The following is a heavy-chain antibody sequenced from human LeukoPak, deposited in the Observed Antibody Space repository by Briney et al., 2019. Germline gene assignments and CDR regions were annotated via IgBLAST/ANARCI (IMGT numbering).Heavy chain of an antibody. D-gene: IGHD2-2*01. CDR1: GYTFTSYY. Sequence: ASVKVSCKASGYTFTSYYMHWVRQAPGQGLEWMGIINPSGGRTSYAQKFQGRVTMTRDMSTSTVYMELSSLRSEDTAVYYCASGRTDIVVVPATLRNYFFDYWGQGTLVTVSS. CDR2: INPSGGRT. V-gene: IGHV1-46*01. J-gene: IGHJ4*02. CDR3: ASGRTDIVVVPATLRNYFFDY.